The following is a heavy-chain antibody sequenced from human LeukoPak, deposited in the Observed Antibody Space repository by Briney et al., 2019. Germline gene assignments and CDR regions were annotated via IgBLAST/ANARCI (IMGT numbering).Heavy chain of an antibody. CDR1: GFTFDDYA. D-gene: IGHD3-10*01. CDR2: INWNSGSI. J-gene: IGHJ3*01. V-gene: IGHV3-9*01. Sequence: GGSLRLSCAASGFTFDDYAMHWVRQPPGKGLEWVSGINWNSGSIGYADSVKGRFTISRDNAKNSLYLKMNSLRAEDTALYYCTKAGWFGELSFWGQGTMVTVSS. CDR3: TKAGWFGELSF.